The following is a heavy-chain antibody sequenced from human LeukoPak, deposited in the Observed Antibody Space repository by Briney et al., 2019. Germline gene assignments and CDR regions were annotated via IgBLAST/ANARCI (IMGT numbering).Heavy chain of an antibody. D-gene: IGHD3-3*01. CDR2: IIPILGIA. CDR3: ASGRPYDFWSGSPFDP. V-gene: IGHV1-69*02. CDR1: GGTFSSYT. Sequence: SVKVSCKASGGTFSSYTISWVRQAPGQGLEWMGRIIPILGIANYAQKFQGRVTITADESTSTAYMELSSLRSEDTAVYYCASGRPYDFWSGSPFDPWGQGTLVTVSS. J-gene: IGHJ5*02.